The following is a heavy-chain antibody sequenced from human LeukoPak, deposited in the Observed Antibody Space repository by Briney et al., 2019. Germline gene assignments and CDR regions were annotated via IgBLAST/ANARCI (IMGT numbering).Heavy chain of an antibody. D-gene: IGHD5-24*01. CDR2: ISSSGSTI. J-gene: IGHJ4*02. CDR1: GFTFSSYE. V-gene: IGHV3-48*03. CDR3: ARDSGDGYNFCFDY. Sequence: PGGSLRLSCAVSGFTFSSYEMNWVRQAPGKGLEWVSYISSSGSTIYYADSVKGRFTISRDNAKNSLYLQMNSLRAEDTAAYYCARDSGDGYNFCFDYWGQGTLVTVSS.